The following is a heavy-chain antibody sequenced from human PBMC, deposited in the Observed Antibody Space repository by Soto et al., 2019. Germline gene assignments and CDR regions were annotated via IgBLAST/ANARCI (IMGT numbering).Heavy chain of an antibody. CDR2: INPSGGST. Sequence: QVQLVQSGAEVKKPGASVKVSCKASGYTFTSYYMHWVRQAPGQGLEWMGIINPSGGSTSYAKKCQGRVTLSRDKSTCTVYMELSSLGSEDTAVYYCARGSHYYDCSGYQWKAFDIWGQGTMVTVSS. CDR3: ARGSHYYDCSGYQWKAFDI. V-gene: IGHV1-46*01. J-gene: IGHJ3*02. D-gene: IGHD3-22*01. CDR1: GYTFTSYY.